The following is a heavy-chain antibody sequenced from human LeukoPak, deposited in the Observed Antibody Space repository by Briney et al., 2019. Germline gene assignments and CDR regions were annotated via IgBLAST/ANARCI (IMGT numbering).Heavy chain of an antibody. D-gene: IGHD1-1*01. J-gene: IGHJ4*02. Sequence: GASVKVSCKASRYTFTSYDINWVRQATGQGLEWMGWMNPNSGNTGYAQKFQGRVTMTRNTSISTAYMELSSLRSEDTAVYYCARVHRERGPFSSWKVFDYWGQGTLVTVSS. V-gene: IGHV1-8*01. CDR3: ARVHRERGPFSSWKVFDY. CDR2: MNPNSGNT. CDR1: RYTFTSYD.